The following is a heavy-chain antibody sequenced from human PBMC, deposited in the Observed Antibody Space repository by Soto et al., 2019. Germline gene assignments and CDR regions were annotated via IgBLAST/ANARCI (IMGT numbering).Heavy chain of an antibody. CDR3: ARDRGVATIKVNWFDP. Sequence: APVKVSFKASCFTFSHFCINWGRPAPGLGLEWMGWISAYNGNTNYAQKLQGRVTMTTDTSTSTAYMELRSLRSDDTAVYYCARDRGVATIKVNWFDPWGQGTLVTVSS. J-gene: IGHJ5*02. CDR2: ISAYNGNT. D-gene: IGHD5-12*01. CDR1: CFTFSHFC. V-gene: IGHV1-18*01.